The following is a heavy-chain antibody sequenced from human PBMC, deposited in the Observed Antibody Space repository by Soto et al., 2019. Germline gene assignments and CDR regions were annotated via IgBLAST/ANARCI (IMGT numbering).Heavy chain of an antibody. CDR1: GGTFSSYT. Sequence: QVQLVQSGAEVKKPGSSVKVSCKTSGGTFSSYTISWVRQAPGQGLEWMGRIIPILGIANYAQKFQGRVTITADKSTSTAYMELSSLRSEDTAVYYCARDDEAGLFDPWGQGTLVTVSS. CDR3: ARDDEAGLFDP. CDR2: IIPILGIA. J-gene: IGHJ5*02. V-gene: IGHV1-69*08.